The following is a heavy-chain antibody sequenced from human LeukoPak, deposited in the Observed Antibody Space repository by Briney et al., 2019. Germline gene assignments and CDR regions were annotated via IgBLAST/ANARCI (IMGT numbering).Heavy chain of an antibody. CDR1: GYTFTSYG. CDR3: AREGGGSGAAADFPGDY. J-gene: IGHJ4*02. Sequence: ASVKVSCKASGYTFTSYGISWVRQAPGQGLEWMGWISAYNGNTNYAQKFQGRVTMTRDTSISTAYMELSRLRSDDTAVYYCAREGGGSGAAADFPGDYWGQGTLVTVSS. CDR2: ISAYNGNT. V-gene: IGHV1-18*01. D-gene: IGHD6-13*01.